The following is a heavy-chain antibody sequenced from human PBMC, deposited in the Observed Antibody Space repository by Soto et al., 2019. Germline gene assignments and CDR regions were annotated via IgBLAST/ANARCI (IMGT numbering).Heavy chain of an antibody. D-gene: IGHD3-3*01. CDR1: GFTFSGSA. CDR3: TCITFCGGVHHDGFDS. Sequence: GGSLRLSCAASGFTFSGSAMHWVRQASGKGLEWVGRIRSKANSYATAYAASVKGRFTISRDDSKNTAYLQMNSLKTEDTAVYYCTCITFCGGVHHDGFDSWGQGTMVTVAS. V-gene: IGHV3-73*01. J-gene: IGHJ3*02. CDR2: IRSKANSYAT.